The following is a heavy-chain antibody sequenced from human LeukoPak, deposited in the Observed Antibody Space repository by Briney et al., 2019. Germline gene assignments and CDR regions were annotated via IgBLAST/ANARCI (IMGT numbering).Heavy chain of an antibody. CDR2: IYYSGST. J-gene: IGHJ5*02. Sequence: SETLSLTCTVSGGSISSGGYYWSWIRQPPGKGLEWIGHIYYSGSTNYNPSLKSRVTISVDTSKNQFSLKLSSVTAADTAVYYCARSGYSSSWTGDWFDPWGQGTLVTVSS. CDR1: GGSISSGGYY. CDR3: ARSGYSSSWTGDWFDP. V-gene: IGHV4-61*08. D-gene: IGHD6-13*01.